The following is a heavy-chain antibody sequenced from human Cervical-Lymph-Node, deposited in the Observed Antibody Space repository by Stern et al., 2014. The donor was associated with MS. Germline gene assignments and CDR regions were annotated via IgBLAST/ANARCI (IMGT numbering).Heavy chain of an antibody. J-gene: IGHJ4*02. D-gene: IGHD5-12*01. CDR2: FAPEDGET. Sequence: QMQLVQSGAEVKKPGASVKVSCKVSGHTLTDLSIQWVRQAPGKGLEWMGGFAPEDGETIYAQNFQGRVTMTEDTSTDTAYMELSSLRSDDTAVYYCATHTYSGNYYLDHCGQGTLLTVSS. CDR3: ATHTYSGNYYLDH. V-gene: IGHV1-24*01. CDR1: GHTLTDLS.